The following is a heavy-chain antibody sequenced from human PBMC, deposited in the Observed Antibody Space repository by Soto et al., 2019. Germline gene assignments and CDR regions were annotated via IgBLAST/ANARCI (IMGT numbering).Heavy chain of an antibody. CDR2: ISAYNGNT. CDR3: ARSHGDYGPADAFDI. D-gene: IGHD4-17*01. J-gene: IGHJ3*02. CDR1: GYTFTSYG. Sequence: QVQLVQSGAEVKKPGASVKDSCKASGYTFTSYGISWVRQAPGQGLEWMGWISAYNGNTNYAQKLQGRVTMTTDTSTSNAYMVLRCLRSDDMAVYYCARSHGDYGPADAFDIWGQGTMVTVSS. V-gene: IGHV1-18*03.